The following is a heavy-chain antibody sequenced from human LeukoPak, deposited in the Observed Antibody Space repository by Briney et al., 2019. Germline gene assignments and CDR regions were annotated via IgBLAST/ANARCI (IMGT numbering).Heavy chain of an antibody. V-gene: IGHV3-48*02. CDR2: ISSGSSTI. CDR1: GLTFSTYS. CDR3: ATAYSGGY. J-gene: IGHJ4*02. D-gene: IGHD2-21*01. Sequence: PGGSLRLSCAASGLTFSTYSMNGVRQAPGKGLEWVSYISSGSSTIYYADSVKGRFTISRDNAKNSLYLQMNSLRDEDTAVYYCATAYSGGYWGQGTLVTVSS.